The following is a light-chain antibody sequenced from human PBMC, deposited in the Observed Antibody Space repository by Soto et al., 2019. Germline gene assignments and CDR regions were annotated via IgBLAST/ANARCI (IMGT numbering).Light chain of an antibody. V-gene: IGLV2-14*01. CDR1: SSDVGGYNY. Sequence: QSALTQPASVSGSPGQSITISCTGTSSDVGGYNYVSWYQQHPGKAPKLMIYEVSNRPSGVSNRFSGSKSGNTASLTISGLQAEDEADYYCGSYRNFNTLEMVFGGGTKVTVL. J-gene: IGLJ3*02. CDR2: EVS. CDR3: GSYRNFNTLEMV.